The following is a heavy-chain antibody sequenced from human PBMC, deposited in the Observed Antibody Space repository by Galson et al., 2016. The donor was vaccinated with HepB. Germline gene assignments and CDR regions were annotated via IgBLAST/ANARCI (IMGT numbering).Heavy chain of an antibody. CDR2: IWYNGRNK. D-gene: IGHD2-15*01. Sequence: SLRLSCAAAGFNLGSFGMNWVRQTPGKEPEWLAVIWYNGRNKYYADSVRGRFTISRDTSTNMVYLQMNSLRVKDTAMYYCARDLGGCSGFGCSYYFDYWGQGILVTVSS. CDR1: GFNLGSFG. CDR3: ARDLGGCSGFGCSYYFDY. V-gene: IGHV3-33*01. J-gene: IGHJ4*02.